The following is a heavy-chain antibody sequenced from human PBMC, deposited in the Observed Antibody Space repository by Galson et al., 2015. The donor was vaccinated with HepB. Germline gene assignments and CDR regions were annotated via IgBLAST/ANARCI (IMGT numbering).Heavy chain of an antibody. V-gene: IGHV3-48*02. Sequence: SLRLSCAASGFIFSTYTFNWVRRAPGKDLEWISYISSTGTTIYYADSVKGRFTISRDNAENSLSLQMSSLRDEDTAVYYCVRVAIDTTIFRGYWYFDLWGLGTLVTVSS. CDR1: GFIFSTYT. J-gene: IGHJ2*01. D-gene: IGHD5-18*01. CDR2: ISSTGTTI. CDR3: VRVAIDTTIFRGYWYFDL.